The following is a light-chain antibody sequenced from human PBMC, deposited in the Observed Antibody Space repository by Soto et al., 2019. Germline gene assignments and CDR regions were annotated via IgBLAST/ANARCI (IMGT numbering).Light chain of an antibody. V-gene: IGKV3-11*01. CDR2: DAS. CDR3: QQCSSGPPYP. Sequence: EIVLTQSPATLSLSPGERATLSCRASQSVSSYLAWYQQKPGQAPRLLIYDASNRATGIPARFSASGPAADFTLTISSLAPEAFAVYYCQQCSSGPPYPFGQGTKLEIK. CDR1: QSVSSY. J-gene: IGKJ2*01.